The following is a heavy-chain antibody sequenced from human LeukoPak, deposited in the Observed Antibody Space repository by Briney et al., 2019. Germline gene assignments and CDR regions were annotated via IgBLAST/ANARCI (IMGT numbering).Heavy chain of an antibody. D-gene: IGHD6-13*01. CDR1: GGSFSGYY. CDR2: INHSGST. V-gene: IGHV4-34*01. Sequence: SETLSLTCAVYGGSFSGYYWSWIRQPPGKGLEWIGEINHSGSTNYNPSLKSRVTISVDTSKNQFSLKLSSVTAADTAVYYCARGVAAAVWGQETLVTVSS. J-gene: IGHJ4*02. CDR3: ARGVAAAV.